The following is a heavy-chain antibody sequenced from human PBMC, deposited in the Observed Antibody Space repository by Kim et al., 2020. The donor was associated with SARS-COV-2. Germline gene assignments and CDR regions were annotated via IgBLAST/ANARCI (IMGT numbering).Heavy chain of an antibody. V-gene: IGHV4-59*13. CDR1: GGSISSYY. Sequence: SETLSLTCTVSGGSISSYYWSWIRQPPGTGLEWIGYIYYSGSTNYNPSLKSRVTISVDTSKNQFSLKLSPVTAADTAVYYCARVSSSRKTSALYFQHWGQGTLVTVSS. CDR2: IYYSGST. CDR3: ARVSSSRKTSALYFQH. D-gene: IGHD6-13*01. J-gene: IGHJ1*01.